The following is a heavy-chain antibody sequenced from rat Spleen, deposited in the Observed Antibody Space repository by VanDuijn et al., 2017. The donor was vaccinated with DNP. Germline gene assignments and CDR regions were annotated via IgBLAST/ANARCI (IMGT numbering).Heavy chain of an antibody. V-gene: IGHV5-20*01. CDR1: GFTFSDYY. CDR2: ISYDGGNT. J-gene: IGHJ4*01. Sequence: EVQLVESGGDLVQPGRSLKLSCAASGFTFSDYYMAWVRQAPTKGLEWVASISYDGGNTYYRDSVKGRFTISRDNGKTTQYLQMDSLRSEDTATYYCTRWGFMDAWGQGTSVTVSS. CDR3: TRWGFMDA. D-gene: IGHD1-12*02.